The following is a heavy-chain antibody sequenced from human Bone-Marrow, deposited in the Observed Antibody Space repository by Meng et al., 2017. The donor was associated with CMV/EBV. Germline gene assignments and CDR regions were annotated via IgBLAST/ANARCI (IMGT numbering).Heavy chain of an antibody. CDR2: ISSSGSTI. Sequence: GGSLRLSCAASGFTFSSYEMNWVRQAPGKGLEWVSYISSSGSTIYYADSVKGRFTISRDNAKSSLYLQMNSLRAEDTAVYYCARAHCSSTSCYRWGFDYWGQGTLVTVSS. J-gene: IGHJ4*02. D-gene: IGHD2-2*02. V-gene: IGHV3-48*03. CDR1: GFTFSSYE. CDR3: ARAHCSSTSCYRWGFDY.